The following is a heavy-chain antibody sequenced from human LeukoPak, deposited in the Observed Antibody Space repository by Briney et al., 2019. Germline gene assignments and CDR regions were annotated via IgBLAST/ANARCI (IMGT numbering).Heavy chain of an antibody. CDR1: GYTFTSYG. Sequence: ASVKVSCKASGYTFTSYGISWVRQAPGQGLEWMGWISAYNGNTNYAQKLQGRVTMTTDTSTSTAYMELRSLRSGDTAVYYCAREKLLWFGNRFDPWGQGTLVTVSS. CDR3: AREKLLWFGNRFDP. CDR2: ISAYNGNT. J-gene: IGHJ5*02. V-gene: IGHV1-18*01. D-gene: IGHD3-10*01.